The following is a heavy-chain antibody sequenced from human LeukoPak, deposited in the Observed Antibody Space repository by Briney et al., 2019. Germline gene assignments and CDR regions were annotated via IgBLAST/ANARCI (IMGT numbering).Heavy chain of an antibody. J-gene: IGHJ4*02. CDR2: ISYDGSNK. CDR1: GFTFSSYA. V-gene: IGHV3-30-3*01. D-gene: IGHD4-11*01. CDR3: ARDIHDYRSPFDY. Sequence: PGGSLRLSCAASGFTFSSYAMHWVRQAPGKGLEWVAVISYDGSNKYYADSVKGRFTISRDNSKNTLYLQMNSLRAEDTAVYYCARDIHDYRSPFDYWGQGTLVTVSS.